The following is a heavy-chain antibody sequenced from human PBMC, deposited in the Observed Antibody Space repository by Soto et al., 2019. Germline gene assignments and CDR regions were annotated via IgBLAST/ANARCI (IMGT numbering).Heavy chain of an antibody. CDR2: ISAYNGNT. V-gene: IGHV1-18*01. CDR3: ARDPHDYGDYRYMDV. CDR1: GYTFTSYG. J-gene: IGHJ6*03. D-gene: IGHD4-17*01. Sequence: QVPLVQYGAEVKKPVASVKVSCKASGYTFTSYGISWVRQAPGQGLEWMGWISAYNGNTHYAQKLQGRVTMTTDTSTSTGYMELRSLRSDDTAVYYCARDPHDYGDYRYMDVWGKGTTVTVSS.